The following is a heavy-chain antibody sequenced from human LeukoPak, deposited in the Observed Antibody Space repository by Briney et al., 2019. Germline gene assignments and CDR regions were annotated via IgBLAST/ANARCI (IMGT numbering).Heavy chain of an antibody. CDR3: ARGDH. J-gene: IGHJ4*02. V-gene: IGHV4-31*03. CDR1: GASINSAGYY. CDR2: ISYTGST. Sequence: SETLSLTCTVSGASINSAGYYWSWIRQLPGKGLEWIGYISYTGSTYYNPSVKSRVIISRDTSKNQFSLKLSSVTAADTAIYYCARGDHWGQGTLVTVSS.